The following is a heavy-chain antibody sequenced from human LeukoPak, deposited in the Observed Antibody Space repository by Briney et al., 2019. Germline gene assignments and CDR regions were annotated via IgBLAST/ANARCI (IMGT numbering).Heavy chain of an antibody. D-gene: IGHD6-19*01. CDR1: GGSMSPYH. CDR3: ARAVSGRFDY. Sequence: SETLSLTCTVSGGSMSPYHWSWIRQPPGKGLEWAGYIYYSGSTNYNPSLKSRVTISVDTSKNQFSLKLSSVTAADTAMYYCARAVSGRFDYWGQGTLVTVSS. V-gene: IGHV4-59*08. CDR2: IYYSGST. J-gene: IGHJ4*02.